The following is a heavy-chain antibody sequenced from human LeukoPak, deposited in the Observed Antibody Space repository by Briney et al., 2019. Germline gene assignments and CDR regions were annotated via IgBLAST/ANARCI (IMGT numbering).Heavy chain of an antibody. V-gene: IGHV3-30*03. J-gene: IGHJ4*02. Sequence: SGGSLRLSCAVSGFTFSSYGMHWVRQAPGKGLEWVAVISYDGSNKYYADSVKGRFTISRDNSKNTLYLQMNSLRAEDTAVYYCARDHPSITMVRGVTTPFDYWGQGTLVTVSS. CDR2: ISYDGSNK. CDR3: ARDHPSITMVRGVTTPFDY. D-gene: IGHD3-10*01. CDR1: GFTFSSYG.